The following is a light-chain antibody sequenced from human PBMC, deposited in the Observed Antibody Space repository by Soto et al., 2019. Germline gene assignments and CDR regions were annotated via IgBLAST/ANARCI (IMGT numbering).Light chain of an antibody. V-gene: IGKV3-20*01. CDR2: GAS. J-gene: IGKJ4*01. CDR1: QSVSSTY. CDR3: QQYERSPTT. Sequence: EIVLTQSPGTLSLSPGERATLSCRASQSVSSTYLAWYQQKPGQAPSLLIYGASRTATGIPDRFSGSGSGTDFTLTISRPEPEDFAGYYCQQYERSPTTFGGGTKVEIK.